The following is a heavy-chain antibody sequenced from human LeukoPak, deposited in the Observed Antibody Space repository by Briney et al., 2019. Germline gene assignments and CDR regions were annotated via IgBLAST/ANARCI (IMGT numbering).Heavy chain of an antibody. CDR3: AVTVTTPPSTDY. V-gene: IGHV4-34*01. CDR1: GGSFSGYY. Sequence: PSETLSLTCAVYGGSFSGYYWSWIRQPPGEGLEWIGEINHSGSTNYNPSLKSRVTISVDTSKNQFSLKLSSVTAADTAVYYCAVTVTTPPSTDYWGQGTLVTVSS. CDR2: INHSGST. D-gene: IGHD4-17*01. J-gene: IGHJ4*02.